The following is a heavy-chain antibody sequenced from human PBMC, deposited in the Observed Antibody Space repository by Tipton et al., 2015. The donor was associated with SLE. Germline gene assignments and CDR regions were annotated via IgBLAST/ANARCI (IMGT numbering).Heavy chain of an antibody. J-gene: IGHJ6*02. CDR2: ISTSGSTI. CDR1: GFIFNTYS. Sequence: GSLRLSCVASGFIFNTYSMNWVRQAPGKGLEWISYISTSGSTIYSADSVKGRFTISRDNAKNSLSLQMNSLRAEDTAVYYCARYHDFYPYGMDVWGQGTTVTVSS. D-gene: IGHD3-3*01. CDR3: ARYHDFYPYGMDV. V-gene: IGHV3-48*01.